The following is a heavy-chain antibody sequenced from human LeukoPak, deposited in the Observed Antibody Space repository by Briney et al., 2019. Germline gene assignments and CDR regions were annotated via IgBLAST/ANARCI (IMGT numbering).Heavy chain of an antibody. CDR1: GFTFSSYW. D-gene: IGHD1-1*01. Sequence: GGSPRLSCAASGFTFSSYWMHLVRQAPGKGLVWVSHINTDGSSTTYADSVKGRFTISRDNAKKTLYLQMNSLRAEDTAVYYCARGGPLARTTDYWGQGTLVTVSS. V-gene: IGHV3-74*01. CDR2: INTDGSST. CDR3: ARGGPLARTTDY. J-gene: IGHJ4*02.